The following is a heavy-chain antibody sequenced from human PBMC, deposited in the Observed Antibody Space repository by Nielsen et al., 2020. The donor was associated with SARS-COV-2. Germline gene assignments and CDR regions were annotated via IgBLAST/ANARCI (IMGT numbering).Heavy chain of an antibody. D-gene: IGHD6-6*01. J-gene: IGHJ6*02. CDR2: IYHSGST. Sequence: WIRQPPGKGLEWIGEIYHSGSTNYNPSLKSRVTISVDKSKNQFSLKLSSVTAADTAVYYCARHANIAAFRYGMDVWGHGTTVTVSS. V-gene: IGHV4-4*02. CDR3: ARHANIAAFRYGMDV.